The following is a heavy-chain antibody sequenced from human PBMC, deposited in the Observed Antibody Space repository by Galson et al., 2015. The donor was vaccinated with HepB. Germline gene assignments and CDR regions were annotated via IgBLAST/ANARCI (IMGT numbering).Heavy chain of an antibody. CDR1: GGTFSNYA. CDR2: IIPIFDTA. Sequence: SVKVSCKASGGTFSNYAINWERQAPGQGLEWMGGIIPIFDTANYAQKFQGRVTITADESTGTVYMELSSLRSEDTAIYYCARARVEAAFYFAYWGQGTRVTVSS. V-gene: IGHV1-69*13. D-gene: IGHD2-15*01. J-gene: IGHJ4*02. CDR3: ARARVEAAFYFAY.